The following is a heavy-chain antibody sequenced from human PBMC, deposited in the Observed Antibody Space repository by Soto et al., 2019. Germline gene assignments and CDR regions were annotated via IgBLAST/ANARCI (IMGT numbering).Heavy chain of an antibody. D-gene: IGHD1-26*01. CDR1: GFTFSSYS. CDR2: ISGSGGST. CDR3: PKGFYSGTYRQHYGMDV. V-gene: IGHV3-23*01. J-gene: IGHJ6*02. Sequence: XGSLRRSVAASGFTFSSYSRSAVRRAPGKGLEWVSAISGSGGSTYYADSVKGRFTISRDNSKNTLYLQMNSLRAEDTAVYYCPKGFYSGTYRQHYGMDVCGQGTTVTVSS.